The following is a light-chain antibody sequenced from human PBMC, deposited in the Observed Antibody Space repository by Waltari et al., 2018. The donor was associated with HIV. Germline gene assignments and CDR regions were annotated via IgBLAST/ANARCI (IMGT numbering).Light chain of an antibody. CDR3: SSYAGGSTWV. Sequence: QSALTQPASVSGSPGQSIAISCTGTSSDVGNYNFVSWYQHHPGKAPRLMIYEVTKRPAGISNRFSGSKSGNTASLIISGLQAEDEAEYYCSSYAGGSTWVFGGGTKLTVL. CDR1: SSDVGNYNF. J-gene: IGLJ3*02. CDR2: EVT. V-gene: IGLV2-23*02.